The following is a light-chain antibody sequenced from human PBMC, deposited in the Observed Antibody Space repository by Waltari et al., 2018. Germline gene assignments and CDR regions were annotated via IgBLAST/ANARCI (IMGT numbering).Light chain of an antibody. CDR3: QQYYNSPLT. J-gene: IGKJ4*01. CDR1: QTVLYSSNNKNY. CDR2: WAS. V-gene: IGKV4-1*01. Sequence: DIVMTQSPDSLAVSLGERANISCTSSQTVLYSSNNKNYLAWYQQKPGQPPKLLISWASTRESGVPGRFSGSGSGTDFTLTISSLQAEDVAVYYCQQYYNSPLTFGGGTKVEIK.